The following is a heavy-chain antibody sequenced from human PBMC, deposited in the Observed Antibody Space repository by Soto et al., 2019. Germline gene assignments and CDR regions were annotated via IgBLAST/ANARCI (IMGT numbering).Heavy chain of an antibody. Sequence: SETLSLTCTVSGGSISSYYWSWIRQPPGKGLEWIGYIYYSGSTNYNHSLKRRVTISVDTSKTQFSLNLSSVTAADTAVYYCARDGYYYGSGSYYRVPYYYYGMDVWGQGTTVIVSS. V-gene: IGHV4-59*01. CDR1: GGSISSYY. J-gene: IGHJ6*02. CDR2: IYYSGST. D-gene: IGHD3-10*01. CDR3: ARDGYYYGSGSYYRVPYYYYGMDV.